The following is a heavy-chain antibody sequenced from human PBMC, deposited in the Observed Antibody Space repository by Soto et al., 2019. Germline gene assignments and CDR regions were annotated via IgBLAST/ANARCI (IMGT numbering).Heavy chain of an antibody. J-gene: IGHJ6*02. CDR2: ISGYNGNT. V-gene: IGHV1-18*04. Sequence: QVQLVQSGAEVKKPGASVKVSCMASGYTFTSYGVSWVRQAPGQGLEWMGWISGYNGNTNYAQKLQGRVTMTTDTPTSTAYMELRSLRSDDTAVYYCARAGKYYYGSGSPYYYGMDVWGQGITVTVSS. D-gene: IGHD3-10*01. CDR3: ARAGKYYYGSGSPYYYGMDV. CDR1: GYTFTSYG.